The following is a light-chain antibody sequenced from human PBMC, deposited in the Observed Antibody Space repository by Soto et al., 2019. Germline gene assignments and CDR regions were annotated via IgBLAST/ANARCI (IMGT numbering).Light chain of an antibody. J-gene: IGLJ2*01. V-gene: IGLV3-1*01. CDR3: QAWDSSSVV. CDR2: EDS. Sequence: SYELTQTPSVSVSPGQTASITCSGDKLGDKYACWYQQKPDQSPVLVIYEDSKRPSGIPERFSGSNSGNTATLTISGTQAMDEAVYYCQAWDSSSVVFGGGTKVTVL. CDR1: KLGDKY.